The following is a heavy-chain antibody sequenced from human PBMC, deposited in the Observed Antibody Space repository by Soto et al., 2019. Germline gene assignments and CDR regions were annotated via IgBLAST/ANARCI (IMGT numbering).Heavy chain of an antibody. V-gene: IGHV1-2*02. Sequence: ASVKVSCKASGYTFTGYYMHWVRQAPGQGLEWMGWINPNSGGTHYAQKFQGRDTITRDTCISTAYMELSRLRSDDTAVYYCAKVVFGELSPCFDPWGQGTLVTVS. CDR3: AKVVFGELSPCFDP. D-gene: IGHD3-10*02. CDR1: GYTFTGYY. CDR2: INPNSGGT. J-gene: IGHJ5*02.